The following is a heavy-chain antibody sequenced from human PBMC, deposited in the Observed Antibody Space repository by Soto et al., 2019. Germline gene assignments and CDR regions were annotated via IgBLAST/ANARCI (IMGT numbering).Heavy chain of an antibody. D-gene: IGHD1-20*01. V-gene: IGHV3-30-3*01. CDR3: AGDRNNNPLPYYFDS. J-gene: IGHJ4*02. CDR1: GFTFSSYA. Sequence: GESLKISCAASGFTFSSYAMHWVRQAPGKGLEWVAVISYDGSNKYYADSVKGRFTISRDNSKNTLYLQMNSLRAEDTAVYYCAGDRNNNPLPYYFDSWGRGTPVTVSS. CDR2: ISYDGSNK.